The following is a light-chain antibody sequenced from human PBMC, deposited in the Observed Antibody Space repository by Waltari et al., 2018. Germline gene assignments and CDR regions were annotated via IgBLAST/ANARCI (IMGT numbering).Light chain of an antibody. Sequence: EIVMTQSPATLSMSPGESATLSCRASQSLNSAFPWYQQKPGQAPRLLIYSTSTRATGTPARFSGSGSGTEFTLTISSLQSEDFAIYYCQQYNYWPWTFGQGTRVEIK. CDR3: QQYNYWPWT. CDR1: QSLNSA. CDR2: STS. V-gene: IGKV3D-15*01. J-gene: IGKJ1*01.